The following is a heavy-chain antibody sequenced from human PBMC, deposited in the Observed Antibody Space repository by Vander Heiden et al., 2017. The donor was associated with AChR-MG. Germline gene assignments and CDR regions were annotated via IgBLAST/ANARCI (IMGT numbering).Heavy chain of an antibody. V-gene: IGHV3-30*18. J-gene: IGHJ4*02. CDR1: GFTFSNYG. CDR3: AKGEGWELFWD. Sequence: QVQLVASGEGVVQPGRSLRLSCAASGFTFSNYGMHWGRQAPGKGLEWVAIISSDGSNEYFADSVKGRFTISRDNSKNTLYLQMNSLGAEDTAVYYCAKGEGWELFWDWGQGTLVTVSS. CDR2: ISSDGSNE. D-gene: IGHD1-26*01.